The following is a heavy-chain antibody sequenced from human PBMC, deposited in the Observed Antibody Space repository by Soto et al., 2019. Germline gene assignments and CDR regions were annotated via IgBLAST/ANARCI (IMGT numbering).Heavy chain of an antibody. CDR3: VKCYCSVCSCYARWHLDL. CDR2: ISASTRNT. Sequence: QVQLVQSGGEVKKPGASVKVSCQASGYTFSDYAISWVRQAPGQGLEWMGWISASTRNTDQAQNFQGRVIMTLDTATNTAYRELRSLRSDDSAVYYCVKCYCSVCSCYARWHLDLWGRGTLVAVCS. D-gene: IGHD2-15*01. J-gene: IGHJ2*01. V-gene: IGHV1-18*01. CDR1: GYTFSDYA.